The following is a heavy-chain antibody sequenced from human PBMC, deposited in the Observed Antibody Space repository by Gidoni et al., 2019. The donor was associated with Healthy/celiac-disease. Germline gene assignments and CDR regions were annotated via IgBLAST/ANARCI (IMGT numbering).Heavy chain of an antibody. CDR2: INHSGST. CDR1: GGSFSGYY. D-gene: IGHD6-19*01. Sequence: QVQLQQWGAGLLKPSETLSLTCAVYGGSFSGYYWSWLRQPPGKGLEWIGEINHSGSTNYNPSLKSRVTISVDTSKNQFSLKLSSVTAADTAVYYCARGGSRSSGWYGRVDYWGQGTLVTVSS. J-gene: IGHJ4*02. V-gene: IGHV4-34*01. CDR3: ARGGSRSSGWYGRVDY.